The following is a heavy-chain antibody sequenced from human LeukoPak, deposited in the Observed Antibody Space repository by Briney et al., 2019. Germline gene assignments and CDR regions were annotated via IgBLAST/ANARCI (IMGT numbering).Heavy chain of an antibody. D-gene: IGHD3-9*01. J-gene: IGHJ4*02. V-gene: IGHV3-30*18. CDR3: AKDEKRYYDILTGYPHPDY. Sequence: GGSLRLSCAASGFTFSSYGMHWVRQAPGKGLEWVAVISYDGSNKYYADSVKGRFTISRGNSKNTLYLQMNSLRAEDTAVYYCAKDEKRYYDILTGYPHPDYWGQGTLVTVSS. CDR2: ISYDGSNK. CDR1: GFTFSSYG.